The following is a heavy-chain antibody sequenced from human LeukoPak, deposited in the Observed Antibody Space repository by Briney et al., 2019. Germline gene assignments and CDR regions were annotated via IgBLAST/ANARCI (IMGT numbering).Heavy chain of an antibody. Sequence: PGGSLRLSCVGSGFMFNDYVMHWVRQVPGKGLGWVSGISWNSDLIGYADSVKGRFTISRDNDRNTLHLQMNSLRVEDMAFYYCTKSPSFTLGGGYLDSWGQGSLVTVSS. CDR2: ISWNSDLI. J-gene: IGHJ4*02. CDR3: TKSPSFTLGGGYLDS. D-gene: IGHD3-22*01. V-gene: IGHV3-9*03. CDR1: GFMFNDYV.